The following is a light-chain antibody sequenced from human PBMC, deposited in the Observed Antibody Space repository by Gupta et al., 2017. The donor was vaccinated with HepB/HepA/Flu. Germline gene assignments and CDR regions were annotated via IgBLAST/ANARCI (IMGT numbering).Light chain of an antibody. V-gene: IGKV3-20*01. J-gene: IGKJ1*01. CDR1: QSVSSIY. Sequence: IVLTQSPGTLSLSPGERATLSCRASQSVSSIYLAWYQQKPGQAPRLLIYGTSSRATGIPDRVSGSGSGTDFTLTISRLEPEDFAVYFCQQHVTLPWTFGQGTKVDFK. CDR3: QQHVTLPWT. CDR2: GTS.